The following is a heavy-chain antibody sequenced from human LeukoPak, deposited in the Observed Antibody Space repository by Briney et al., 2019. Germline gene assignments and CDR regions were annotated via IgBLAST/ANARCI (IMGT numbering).Heavy chain of an antibody. J-gene: IGHJ3*02. CDR1: GGSISSGGYY. V-gene: IGHV4-31*03. D-gene: IGHD5-18*01. Sequence: SETLSLTCTVSGGSISSGGYYWSWIRQHPGKGLEWIGYIYYSGSTYYNPSLKSRVTISVDTSKNQFSLKLSSVTAADTAVYYCARDAGWIQLWSDAFDIWGQGTMVTVSS. CDR2: IYYSGST. CDR3: ARDAGWIQLWSDAFDI.